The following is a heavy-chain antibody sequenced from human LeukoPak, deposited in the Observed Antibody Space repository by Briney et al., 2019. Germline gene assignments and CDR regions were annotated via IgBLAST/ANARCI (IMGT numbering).Heavy chain of an antibody. Sequence: GASVKVSCKASGYTFTDYSMHWVRQAPGQGLEWMGWINPNSGGTYYAQKFQGRVTMTRDTSISTAYMELSRLRSDDTAVYYCAKSYSSGWYYFDYWGQGTLVTVSS. D-gene: IGHD6-19*01. CDR2: INPNSGGT. CDR1: GYTFTDYS. V-gene: IGHV1-2*02. CDR3: AKSYSSGWYYFDY. J-gene: IGHJ4*02.